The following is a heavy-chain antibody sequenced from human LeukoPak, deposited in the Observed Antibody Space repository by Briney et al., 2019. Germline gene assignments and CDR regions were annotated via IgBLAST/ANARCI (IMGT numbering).Heavy chain of an antibody. CDR1: GFTFSGYG. CDR3: AKDSSRISSGCDY. J-gene: IGHJ4*02. CDR2: ISTSGSST. D-gene: IGHD6-19*01. Sequence: PGGSLRLSCAASGFTFSGYGMTWVRQAPGKGLEWVSGISTSGSSTYYADSVKGRFTISRDNSKNTLYLQMNSLSVEDTAVYYCAKDSSRISSGCDYWGQGTLVTVSS. V-gene: IGHV3-23*01.